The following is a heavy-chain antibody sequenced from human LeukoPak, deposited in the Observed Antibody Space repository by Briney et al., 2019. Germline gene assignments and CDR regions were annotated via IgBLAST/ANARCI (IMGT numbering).Heavy chain of an antibody. CDR2: IYTSGST. V-gene: IGHV4-61*09. J-gene: IGHJ3*02. D-gene: IGHD3-10*01. CDR1: GGSISSGSYH. CDR3: ARIASTYYYGSGSLPAESDAFDI. Sequence: SQTLSLTCTVSGGSISSGSYHWIWIRQPAGKGLEWIGHIYTSGSTNYNPSLRSRVTISVDTSKNQFSLKLNSVTAADTAVYYCARIASTYYYGSGSLPAESDAFDIWGQGTMVTVSS.